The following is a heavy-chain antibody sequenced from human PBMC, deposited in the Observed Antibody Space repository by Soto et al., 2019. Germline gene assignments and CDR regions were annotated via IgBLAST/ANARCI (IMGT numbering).Heavy chain of an antibody. D-gene: IGHD4-17*01. CDR2: IYYSGST. CDR3: ARGLSVTLLDN. J-gene: IGHJ4*02. CDR1: GGSISTGGYY. Sequence: QVQLQESGPGLVKPSQTLSLTCTVSGGSISTGGYYWTWIRQHPGKGLEWIGYIYYSGSTYYNPSLKRRVTISVDTSKNQFPLKLSSVTAADTAVYYCARGLSVTLLDNWGQGTLVTVSS. V-gene: IGHV4-31*03.